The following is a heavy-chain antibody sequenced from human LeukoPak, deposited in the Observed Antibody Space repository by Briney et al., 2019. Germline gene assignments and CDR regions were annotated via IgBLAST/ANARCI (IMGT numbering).Heavy chain of an antibody. Sequence: PGGSLRLSCAASGFTFRNYGMSWVRQAPGKGLEWVSALSDSGTTTYYADSVKGRFTISRDNSKNTLYLQINSLRAEDTAVYYCAKMGYCSGGSCRPFDYWGQGTLVAVSS. V-gene: IGHV3-23*01. CDR2: LSDSGTTT. CDR1: GFTFRNYG. D-gene: IGHD2-15*01. CDR3: AKMGYCSGGSCRPFDY. J-gene: IGHJ4*02.